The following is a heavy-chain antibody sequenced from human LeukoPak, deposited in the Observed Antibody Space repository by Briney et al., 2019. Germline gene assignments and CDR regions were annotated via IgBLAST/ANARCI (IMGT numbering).Heavy chain of an antibody. Sequence: ASVKVSCKASGGTFSSYAISWVRQAPGQGLEWMGGIIPIFGTANYAQKFQGRVTITADESTSTAYMELSSLRPEDTAVYYCARRATHDAFDIWGQGTMVTVSS. D-gene: IGHD1-26*01. CDR3: ARRATHDAFDI. CDR2: IIPIFGTA. V-gene: IGHV1-69*13. J-gene: IGHJ3*02. CDR1: GGTFSSYA.